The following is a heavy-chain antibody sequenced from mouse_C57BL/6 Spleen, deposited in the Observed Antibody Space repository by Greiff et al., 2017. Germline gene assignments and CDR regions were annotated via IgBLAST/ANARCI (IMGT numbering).Heavy chain of an antibody. CDR1: GYTFTDYY. V-gene: IGHV1-26*01. J-gene: IGHJ3*01. CDR2: IHPNNGGT. Sequence: EVQLQQSGPELVKPGASVKISCKASGYTFTDYYMNWVKQSHGKSLEWIGDIHPNNGGTSYNQKFKGKATLTVDKSSSTAYMERRSLSSEDSAVYDCASRDYDYDLSWFAYWGQATLVTVSA. D-gene: IGHD2-4*01. CDR3: ASRDYDYDLSWFAY.